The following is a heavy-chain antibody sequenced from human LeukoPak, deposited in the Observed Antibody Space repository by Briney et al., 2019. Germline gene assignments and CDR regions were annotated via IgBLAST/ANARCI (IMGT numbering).Heavy chain of an antibody. CDR2: IKSKTDGGTT. CDR3: TTDDLRPITVRGVIRGDY. CDR1: GFTFSNAW. V-gene: IGHV3-15*01. D-gene: IGHD3-16*02. J-gene: IGHJ4*02. Sequence: GGSLRLSCAASGFTFSNAWMSWVRQAPGKGLEWVGRIKSKTDGGTTDYAAPVKGRFTISRDDSRNTLYLQMNSLKTEHTAVSYCTTDDLRPITVRGVIRGDYWGQGTLVTVYS.